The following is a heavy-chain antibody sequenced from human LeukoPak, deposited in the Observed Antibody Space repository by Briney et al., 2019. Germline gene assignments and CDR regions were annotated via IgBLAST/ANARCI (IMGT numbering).Heavy chain of an antibody. V-gene: IGHV3-23*01. D-gene: IGHD2-21*02. Sequence: PGGSLRLSCAASGFTFSSYAMSWVRQAPGKGLEWVSAISGSGGSTYYADSVKGRFTISRDNSKNTLYLQMNSLRAEDTAVYYCAKDLHSKHIVVVTAISPGGSFDYWGQGTLVTVSS. CDR2: ISGSGGST. CDR3: AKDLHSKHIVVVTAISPGGSFDY. CDR1: GFTFSSYA. J-gene: IGHJ4*02.